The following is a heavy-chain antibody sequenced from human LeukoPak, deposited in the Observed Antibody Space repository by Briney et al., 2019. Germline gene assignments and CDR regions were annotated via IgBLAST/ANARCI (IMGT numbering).Heavy chain of an antibody. CDR1: GYTFTSYY. D-gene: IGHD2-21*01. CDR2: INPSGGST. V-gene: IGHV1-46*01. Sequence: ASVKVSCKASGYTFTSYYMHWVRQAPGQGLEWMGIINPSGGSTSYAQKFQGRVTMTRDMSTSTVYMEVSSLRSEDTAVYYCARENSVAGFDPWGQGTLVTVSS. CDR3: ARENSVAGFDP. J-gene: IGHJ5*02.